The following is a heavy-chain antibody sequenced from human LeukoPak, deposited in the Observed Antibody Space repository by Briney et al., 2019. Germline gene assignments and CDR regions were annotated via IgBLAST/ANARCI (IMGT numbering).Heavy chain of an antibody. V-gene: IGHV3-23*01. CDR3: AKDLTVTTQGYFDY. D-gene: IGHD4-17*01. Sequence: PGGSLRLSCAASGFSFSSNAMTWVRQAPGKGLEWVSAISGSGGSTYYADSVKGRFTISRDNSKNTLYLQMNSLRAEDTAVYYCAKDLTVTTQGYFDYWGQGTLVTVSS. CDR2: ISGSGGST. CDR1: GFSFSSNA. J-gene: IGHJ4*02.